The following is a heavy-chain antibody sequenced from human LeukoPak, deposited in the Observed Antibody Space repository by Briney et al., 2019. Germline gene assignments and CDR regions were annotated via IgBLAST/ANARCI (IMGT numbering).Heavy chain of an antibody. Sequence: ASVKVSCKASGYTFTGYDINWVRQAPGQGLEWMGWINPNSGGTNYAQKFQGRVTMTRDTSISTAYMELSRLRSDDTAVYYCARDGRGGYCSGGSCYSNYDYYMDVWGKGTTVTISS. J-gene: IGHJ6*03. V-gene: IGHV1-2*02. CDR2: INPNSGGT. D-gene: IGHD2-15*01. CDR3: ARDGRGGYCSGGSCYSNYDYYMDV. CDR1: GYTFTGYD.